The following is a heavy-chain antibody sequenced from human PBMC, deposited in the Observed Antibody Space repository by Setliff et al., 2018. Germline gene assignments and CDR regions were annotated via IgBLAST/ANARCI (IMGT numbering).Heavy chain of an antibody. CDR2: MSPVYGIA. D-gene: IGHD5-12*01. V-gene: IGHV1-18*01. CDR3: VRGPGPSVVVAIPFDH. J-gene: IGHJ4*02. CDR1: GYTFTTHG. Sequence: GASVKVSCKASGYTFTTHGISWVRQAPGQGLEWMGWMSPVYGIANYARKFQGRVTLTADTSTTTAYLELASLRDDDTAVYYCVRGPGPSVVVAIPFDHWGQGSLVTVSS.